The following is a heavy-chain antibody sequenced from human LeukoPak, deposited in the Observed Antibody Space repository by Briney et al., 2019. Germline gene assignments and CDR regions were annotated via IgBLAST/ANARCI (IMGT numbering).Heavy chain of an antibody. CDR2: ISDDGSYK. CDR1: GFTFRDYA. CDR3: AKDRYSSGWYSDFDY. Sequence: PGGSLRLSCAASGFTFRDYAMHWVGQAPGRGLEGVAVISDDGSYKYYGDSVKGRFTISRDNSKNTVYLQMNSLRAEDTAVYYCAKDRYSSGWYSDFDYWGQGTLVTVSS. V-gene: IGHV3-30*18. D-gene: IGHD6-19*01. J-gene: IGHJ4*02.